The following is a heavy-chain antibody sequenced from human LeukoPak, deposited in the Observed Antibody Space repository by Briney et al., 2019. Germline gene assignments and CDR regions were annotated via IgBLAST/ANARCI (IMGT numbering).Heavy chain of an antibody. J-gene: IGHJ3*02. D-gene: IGHD3-10*01. CDR3: ARRIWFARWAAFDI. CDR2: IYYSGST. CDR1: GGSISSGDYY. V-gene: IGHV4-30-4*08. Sequence: TLSLTCTVSGGSISSGDYYWSWIRQPPGKGLEWIGYIYYSGSTYYNPSLKSRVTISVDTSKNQFSLKLSSVTAADTAVYYCARRIWFARWAAFDIWGQGTMVTVSS.